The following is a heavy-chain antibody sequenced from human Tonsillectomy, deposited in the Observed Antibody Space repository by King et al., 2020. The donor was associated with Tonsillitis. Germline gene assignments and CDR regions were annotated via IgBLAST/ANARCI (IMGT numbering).Heavy chain of an antibody. J-gene: IGHJ5*02. Sequence: VQLVESGGGLVQPGGSLRLSCVASGFTFSYWMHWVRQAPGKGLVWVSRINSDGSSTIYADSVKGRFTISRDNAKNTLYLQMNSLRAEDTAVYYCVRDFPHRRLDLWGQGTLVSVSS. CDR1: GFTFSYW. D-gene: IGHD1-14*01. CDR3: VRDFPHRRLDL. CDR2: INSDGSST. V-gene: IGHV3-74*01.